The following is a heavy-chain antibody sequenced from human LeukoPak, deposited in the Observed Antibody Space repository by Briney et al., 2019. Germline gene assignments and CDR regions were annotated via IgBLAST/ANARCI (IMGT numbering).Heavy chain of an antibody. V-gene: IGHV3-23*01. Sequence: GGSLRLSCAASGFTFSSYAMSGVRQAPGKGLEWFSAIRGSGGSTYYADSVKGRFTISRDNSKNTLYLQMNSLRAEDTAVYYCAKAEPGYCSSTSCPMGYWGQGTLVTVSS. CDR2: IRGSGGST. J-gene: IGHJ4*02. D-gene: IGHD2-2*01. CDR3: AKAEPGYCSSTSCPMGY. CDR1: GFTFSSYA.